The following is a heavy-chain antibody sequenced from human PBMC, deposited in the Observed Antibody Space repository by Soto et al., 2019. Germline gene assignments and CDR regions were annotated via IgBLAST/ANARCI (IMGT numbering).Heavy chain of an antibody. J-gene: IGHJ4*02. CDR3: AGYDSFRYYFDY. V-gene: IGHV4-39*01. CDR2: IYYSGST. Sequence: QLQLQESGPGLLKPSETLSLTCTVSGGSISSSSYDWGWIRQPPGKGLAWIGSIYYSGSTYYNPSLKRRVNISVDTSNNQSSLKLSSVTAADAAVYYCAGYDSFRYYFDYWGQGTLVTVSS. CDR1: GGSISSSSYD. D-gene: IGHD5-18*01.